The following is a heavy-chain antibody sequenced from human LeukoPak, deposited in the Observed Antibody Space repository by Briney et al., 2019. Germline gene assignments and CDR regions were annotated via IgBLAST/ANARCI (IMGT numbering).Heavy chain of an antibody. Sequence: GRSLRLSCAASGFTFSSYAMHRVRQAPGKGLEWVAVISYDGSNKYYADSVKGRFTISRDNSKNTLYLQMNSLRAEDTAVYYCARDLYSETDYDILTGYRDYYFDYWGQGTLVTVSS. V-gene: IGHV3-30-3*01. CDR3: ARDLYSETDYDILTGYRDYYFDY. CDR2: ISYDGSNK. D-gene: IGHD3-9*01. J-gene: IGHJ4*02. CDR1: GFTFSSYA.